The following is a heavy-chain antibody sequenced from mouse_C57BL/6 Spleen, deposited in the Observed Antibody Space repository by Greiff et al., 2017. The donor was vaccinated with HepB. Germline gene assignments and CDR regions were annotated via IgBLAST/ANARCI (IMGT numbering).Heavy chain of an antibody. J-gene: IGHJ1*03. CDR3: ARSNSNYYGSSYWYFDV. V-gene: IGHV1-80*01. Sequence: VKVVESGAELVKPGASVKISCKASGYAFSSYWMNWVKQRPGKGLEWIGQIYPGDGDTNYNGKFKGKATLTADKSSSTAYMQLSSLTSEDSAVYFCARSNSNYYGSSYWYFDVWGTGTTVTVSS. D-gene: IGHD1-1*01. CDR1: GYAFSSYW. CDR2: IYPGDGDT.